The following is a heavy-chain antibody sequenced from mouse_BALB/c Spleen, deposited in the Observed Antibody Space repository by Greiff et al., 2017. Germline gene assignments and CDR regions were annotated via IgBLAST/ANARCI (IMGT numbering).Heavy chain of an antibody. CDR2: ISTYYGDA. J-gene: IGHJ3*01. V-gene: IGHV1S137*01. Sequence: VQGVESGAELVRPGVSVKISCKGSGYTFTDYAMHWVKQSHAKSLEWIGVISTYYGDASYNQKFKGKATMTVDKSSSTAYMELARLTSEDSAIYYCARSGDPSFAYWGQGTLVTVSA. D-gene: IGHD3-1*01. CDR1: GYTFTDYA. CDR3: ARSGDPSFAY.